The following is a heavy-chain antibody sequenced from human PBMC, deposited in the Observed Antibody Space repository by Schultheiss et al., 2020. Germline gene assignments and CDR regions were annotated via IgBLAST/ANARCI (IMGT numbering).Heavy chain of an antibody. D-gene: IGHD4-17*01. CDR1: GGSISSYY. Sequence: SETLSLTCTVSGGSISSYYWSWIRQHPGKGLEWIGYIYYSGRTYYNPSLKSRVTISVDTSKNQFSLKLNSVTAADTALYYCARRTATVTTPFDYWGQGTLVTVSS. V-gene: IGHV4-59*08. J-gene: IGHJ4*02. CDR2: IYYSGRT. CDR3: ARRTATVTTPFDY.